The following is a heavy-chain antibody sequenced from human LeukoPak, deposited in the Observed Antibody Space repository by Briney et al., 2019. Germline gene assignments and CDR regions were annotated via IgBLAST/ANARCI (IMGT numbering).Heavy chain of an antibody. CDR2: IIPIFGTA. Sequence: GASVKVSCKASGGTFSSYAISWVRQAPGQGLEWMGRIIPIFGTANYAQKFQGRVTITTDESTSTAYMELSSLRSEDTAVYYCARDRNWEHQGAFDYWGQRTLVSVSS. CDR3: ARDRNWEHQGAFDY. J-gene: IGHJ4*02. V-gene: IGHV1-69*05. D-gene: IGHD7-27*01. CDR1: GGTFSSYA.